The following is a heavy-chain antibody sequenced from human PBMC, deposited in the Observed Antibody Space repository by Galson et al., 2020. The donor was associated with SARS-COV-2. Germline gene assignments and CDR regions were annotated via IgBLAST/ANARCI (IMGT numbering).Heavy chain of an antibody. CDR3: ARESGDFCTRFDP. D-gene: IGHD3-3*01. CDR2: ISSSSSTI. V-gene: IGHV3-48*04. CDR1: GFTFSSYS. J-gene: IGHJ5*02. Sequence: GGSLRLSCAASGFTFSSYSMNWVRKAPGKGLEWVSYISSSSSTIYYADSVKGRFTISRDNAKNSRYLQMNSLRAEDTAVDYCARESGDFCTRFDPWGQGTLVTVSS.